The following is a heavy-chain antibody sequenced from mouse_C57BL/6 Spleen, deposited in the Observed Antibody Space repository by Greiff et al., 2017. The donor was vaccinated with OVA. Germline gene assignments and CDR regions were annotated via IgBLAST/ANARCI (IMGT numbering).Heavy chain of an antibody. D-gene: IGHD2-3*01. V-gene: IGHV1-69*01. CDR3: AMRGLLAMDY. CDR2: IDPSDSYT. J-gene: IGHJ4*01. CDR1: GYTFTSYW. Sequence: QVQLQQPGAELVMPGASVKLSCKASGYTFTSYWMHWVKQRPGQGLEWIGEIDPSDSYTTYNQKFKGKSTLTVDKSSSTAYMQLSSLTSEDSAVYYCAMRGLLAMDYWGQGTSVTVSS.